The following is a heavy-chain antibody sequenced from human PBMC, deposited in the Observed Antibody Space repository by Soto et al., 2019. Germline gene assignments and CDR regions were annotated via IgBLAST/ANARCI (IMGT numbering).Heavy chain of an antibody. CDR2: VHPAGST. J-gene: IGHJ5*02. D-gene: IGHD3-3*01. V-gene: IGHV4-30-2*01. CDR1: GGSISSGDYS. CDR3: AREEWHGTNWFDP. Sequence: QLQLQESGSGLVKPSQTLSLTCAVSGGSISSGDYSWSWIRQPPGQGLEWIGYVHPAGSTYYNPSLTSRVSISIDKSKNQFSLKVSSVTAADTALDYCAREEWHGTNWFDPWGQGILVTVSS.